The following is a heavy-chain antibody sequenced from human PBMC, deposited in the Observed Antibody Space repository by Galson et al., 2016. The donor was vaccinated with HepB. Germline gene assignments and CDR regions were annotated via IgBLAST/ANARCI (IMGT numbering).Heavy chain of an antibody. CDR1: GGSISSTNY. CDR3: ARVTGNTHETYYYYAMDV. CDR2: ISHSGNS. V-gene: IGHV4-4*02. Sequence: SETLSLTCAVSGGSISSTNYWSWVRQPPGKGLEWIGEISHSGNSNYNPSLKSRVSMSVDKSKNQCSLRLSSVTAADTALYYCARVTGNTHETYYYYAMDVWGQGTTVTVSS. J-gene: IGHJ6*02.